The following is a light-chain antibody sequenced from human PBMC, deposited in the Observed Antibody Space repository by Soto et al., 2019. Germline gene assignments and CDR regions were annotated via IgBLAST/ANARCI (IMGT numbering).Light chain of an antibody. CDR3: LLYYGSPQPNWV. Sequence: QAVVTQEPSLTVSPGGTVTLTCASSTGPVTSGYYPNWFQQKPGQAPRPLIYSTTNKHSWTPARFSGSLLGGKAALTLSGVQPEDEAEYYCLLYYGSPQPNWVFGGGTKLTVL. CDR2: STT. CDR1: TGPVTSGYY. V-gene: IGLV7-43*01. J-gene: IGLJ3*02.